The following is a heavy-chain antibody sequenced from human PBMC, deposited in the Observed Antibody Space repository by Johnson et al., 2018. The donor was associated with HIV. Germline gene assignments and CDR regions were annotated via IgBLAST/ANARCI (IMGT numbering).Heavy chain of an antibody. J-gene: IGHJ3*02. CDR2: ISYDGSNK. V-gene: IGHV3-30-3*01. CDR1: GFTFSSYA. Sequence: QVQLVESGGGLVQPGGSLRLSCAASGFTFSSYAMHWVRQAPGKGLEWVAVISYDGSNKYYADSVKGRFTISRDNSKNTLYLQMNSLGAEDTAVYYCARDSDSLYAFDIWGQGTMVTVSS. D-gene: IGHD3-22*01. CDR3: ARDSDSLYAFDI.